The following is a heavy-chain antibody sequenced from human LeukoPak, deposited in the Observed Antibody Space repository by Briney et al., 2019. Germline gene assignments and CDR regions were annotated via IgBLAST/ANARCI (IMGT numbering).Heavy chain of an antibody. CDR2: IYYSGST. J-gene: IGHJ4*02. D-gene: IGHD6-6*01. CDR1: GGSISSDAYF. Sequence: SQTLSLTCTVSGGSISSDAYFWSWIRQHPGKGLEWIGYIYYSGSTYYNPSLKSRVTISVDTSKNQFSLKLSPVTAADTAVYYCARTSIATRHFDYWGQGTLVTVSS. V-gene: IGHV4-31*03. CDR3: ARTSIATRHFDY.